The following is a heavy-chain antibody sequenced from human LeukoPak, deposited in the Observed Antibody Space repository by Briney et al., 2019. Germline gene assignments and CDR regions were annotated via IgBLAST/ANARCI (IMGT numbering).Heavy chain of an antibody. J-gene: IGHJ5*02. Sequence: GGSLRLSCAASGFTFSSYGMSWVRQAPGKGLEWVSAISGSGGSTYYADSVKGRFTISRDNSKNTLYLQMNSLRAKDTAVYYCAKDPVWHHQLVRRRSLFDPWGQGTLVTVSS. CDR3: AKDPVWHHQLVRRRSLFDP. CDR1: GFTFSSYG. D-gene: IGHD6-13*01. CDR2: ISGSGGST. V-gene: IGHV3-23*01.